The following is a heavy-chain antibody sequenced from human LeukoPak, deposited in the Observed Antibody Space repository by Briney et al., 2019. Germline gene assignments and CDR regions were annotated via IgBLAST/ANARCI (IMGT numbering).Heavy chain of an antibody. V-gene: IGHV4-34*01. J-gene: IGHJ4*02. CDR2: INHSGST. Sequence: SETLSLTCGVYGGSLSGHYWTWIRQPPGKALEWIGEINHSGSTNYNPSLKSRVTISVDTSKNQFSLKLSSVTAADTAVYYCARGRAVFDYWGQGTLVTVSS. CDR3: ARGRAVFDY. CDR1: GGSLSGHY.